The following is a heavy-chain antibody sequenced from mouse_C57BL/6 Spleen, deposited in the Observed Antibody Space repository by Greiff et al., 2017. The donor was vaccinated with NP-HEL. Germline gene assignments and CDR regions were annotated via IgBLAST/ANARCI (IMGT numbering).Heavy chain of an antibody. V-gene: IGHV10-1*01. CDR2: IRSKSNNYAT. D-gene: IGHD3-3*01. CDR1: GFSFNTYA. J-gene: IGHJ2*01. CDR3: VRYSRGLDY. Sequence: EVQLVESGGGLVQPKGSLKLSCAASGFSFNTYAMNWVRQAPGKGLEWVARIRSKSNNYATYYAVSVKDRFTISRDDSESMLYLQMNNLKTEDTAMYYCVRYSRGLDYWGQGTTLTVSS.